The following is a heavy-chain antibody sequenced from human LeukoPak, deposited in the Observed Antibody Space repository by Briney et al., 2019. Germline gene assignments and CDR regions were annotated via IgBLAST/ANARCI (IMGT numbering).Heavy chain of an antibody. CDR3: ARVRAGYSSGLYYYYYGMDV. D-gene: IGHD6-19*01. J-gene: IGHJ6*02. CDR2: INPNRGGT. CDR1: GYTFTGYY. V-gene: IGHV1-2*02. Sequence: GASVTVSCKASGYTFTGYYMHWVRQAPGQGLEWMGWINPNRGGTNYAQKFQGRVTMTRNTPISTAYMELSSLRSEDTAVYYCARVRAGYSSGLYYYYYGMDVWGQGTTVTVSS.